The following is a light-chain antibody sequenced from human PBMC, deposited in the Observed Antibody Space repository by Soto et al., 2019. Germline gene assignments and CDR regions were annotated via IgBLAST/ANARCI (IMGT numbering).Light chain of an antibody. CDR1: QSISSW. Sequence: DIQMTQSPSTLYASLGDIVTITCRASQSISSWLAWYQQKPGRAPKLLIYKASSLESGVPSRFSGSGSGTEFTLTISSLQPDDFATYYCQQYNSQWTFGQGTKVDI. CDR3: QQYNSQWT. V-gene: IGKV1-5*03. CDR2: KAS. J-gene: IGKJ1*01.